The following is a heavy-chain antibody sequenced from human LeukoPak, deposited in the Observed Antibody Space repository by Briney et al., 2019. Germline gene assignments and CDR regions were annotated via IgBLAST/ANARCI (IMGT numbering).Heavy chain of an antibody. Sequence: TGGSLRLSCAASGFTFSIYGMGWVRQAPGKGLEWVANIKQDGSEKYYVDSVKGRFTISRDNAKNSLYLQMNSLRVEDMAVYYCARSPPLWNGDAFDIWGQGTMVTVSS. CDR2: IKQDGSEK. V-gene: IGHV3-7*01. D-gene: IGHD1-1*01. CDR1: GFTFSIYG. CDR3: ARSPPLWNGDAFDI. J-gene: IGHJ3*02.